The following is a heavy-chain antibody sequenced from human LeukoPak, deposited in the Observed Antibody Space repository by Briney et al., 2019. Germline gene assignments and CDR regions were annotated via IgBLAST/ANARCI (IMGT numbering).Heavy chain of an antibody. D-gene: IGHD6-19*01. Sequence: GGSLRLSCAASGFTFSSYGMNWVRRAPGKVLEWLSYISSSSNSIYYADPVKGRFTVSRDNAKNSLYLQMNSLRDEDTAVYYCAGSLRGGGWYMYWGQGTLVTVSS. CDR1: GFTFSSYG. CDR2: ISSSSNSI. CDR3: AGSLRGGGWYMY. V-gene: IGHV3-48*02. J-gene: IGHJ4*02.